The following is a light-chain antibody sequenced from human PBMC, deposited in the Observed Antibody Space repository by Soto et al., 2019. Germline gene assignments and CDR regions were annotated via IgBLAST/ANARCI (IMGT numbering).Light chain of an antibody. Sequence: QSALAQPHPVSGSPGQSFTISCTGTSSDVGGYKHVSWYQHHPGKAPKLIIYDVTERPSGVPDRFSGSRSGNTASLTISGLQAEDEADYYCCSYTGSSSYAFGIGTKVTVL. CDR2: DVT. V-gene: IGLV2-11*01. CDR1: SSDVGGYKH. CDR3: CSYTGSSSYA. J-gene: IGLJ1*01.